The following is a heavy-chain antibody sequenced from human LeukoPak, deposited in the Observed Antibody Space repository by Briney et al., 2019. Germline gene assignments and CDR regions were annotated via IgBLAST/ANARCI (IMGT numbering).Heavy chain of an antibody. J-gene: IGHJ4*02. D-gene: IGHD2-15*01. CDR3: ARGRVGYFY. V-gene: IGHV4-39*07. CDR1: GGSISSSSYY. Sequence: SETLSLTCTVSGGSISSSSYYWGWIRQPPGKGLEWIGSIYYSGSTYYNPSLKSRVTISVDTSKNQFSLKLSSVTAADTAVYYCARGRVGYFYWGQGTLVTVSS. CDR2: IYYSGST.